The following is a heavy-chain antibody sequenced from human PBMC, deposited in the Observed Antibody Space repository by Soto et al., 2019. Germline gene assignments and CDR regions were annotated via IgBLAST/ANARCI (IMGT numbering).Heavy chain of an antibody. CDR1: GFTFSSYA. V-gene: IGHV3-30-3*01. J-gene: IGHJ4*02. CDR2: VSYDGSNK. CDR3: AREDEYYFDY. Sequence: QVQLVESGGGVVQPGRSLRLSCAASGFTFSSYAMHWVRQAPGKGLEWVAVVSYDGSNKYYADSVKGRFTISRDNSKNTLYLQMNSLRAEDTAVYYCAREDEYYFDYWGQGTLVTVSS.